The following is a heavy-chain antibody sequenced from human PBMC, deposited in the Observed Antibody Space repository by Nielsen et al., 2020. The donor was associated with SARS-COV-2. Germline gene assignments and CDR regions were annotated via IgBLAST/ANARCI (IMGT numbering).Heavy chain of an antibody. CDR2: ISGSGDSS. CDR3: AGHPYCTNGVCYKYGMDV. V-gene: IGHV3-23*01. Sequence: WIRQPPGKGLEWVSAISGSGDSSYYADSVKGRFSISRDNSKSTLYLQMNSLRAEDTAVYYCAGHPYCTNGVCYKYGMDVWGQGTTVTVSS. D-gene: IGHD2-8*01. J-gene: IGHJ6*02.